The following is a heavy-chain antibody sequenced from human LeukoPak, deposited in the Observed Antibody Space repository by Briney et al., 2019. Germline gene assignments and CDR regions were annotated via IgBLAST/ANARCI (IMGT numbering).Heavy chain of an antibody. CDR3: AKENLSYYYDSSGYYDY. Sequence: GGSLRLSCAASGFIFTDYWMNWVRQAPGRGLEWLASVKGDGSATSYVDSVKGRFTISRDNSKNTLYLQMNSLRAEDTAVYYCAKENLSYYYDSSGYYDYWGQGTLVTVSS. CDR2: VKGDGSAT. D-gene: IGHD3-22*01. J-gene: IGHJ4*02. CDR1: GFIFTDYW. V-gene: IGHV3-7*03.